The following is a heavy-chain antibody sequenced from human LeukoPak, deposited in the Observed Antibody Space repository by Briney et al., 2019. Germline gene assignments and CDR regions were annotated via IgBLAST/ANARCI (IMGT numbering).Heavy chain of an antibody. CDR2: ISSSSSYI. Sequence: GGSLRLSCAASGFTFSSYSMNWVCQAPGKGLEWVSSISSSSSYIYYADSVKGRFTISRDNAKNSLYLQMNSLRAEDTAVYYCARDGGLGVPAAGENWFDPWGQGTLVTVSS. J-gene: IGHJ5*02. CDR1: GFTFSSYS. D-gene: IGHD2-2*01. CDR3: ARDGGLGVPAAGENWFDP. V-gene: IGHV3-21*01.